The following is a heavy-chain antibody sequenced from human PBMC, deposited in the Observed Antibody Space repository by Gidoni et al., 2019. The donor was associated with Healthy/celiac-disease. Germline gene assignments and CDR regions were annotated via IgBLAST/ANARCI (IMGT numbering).Heavy chain of an antibody. CDR3: ARRGGTSLDLGVDY. Sequence: QLQLPESGPGLVKPSETLSLTCTVSGGPISSSSYYWGWIRQPPGKGLEWIGSIYYSGSTYYNPSLKSRVTISVDTSKNQFSLKLSSVTAADTAVYYCARRGGTSLDLGVDYWGQGTLVTVSS. CDR2: IYYSGST. D-gene: IGHD2-2*01. J-gene: IGHJ4*02. CDR1: GGPISSSSYY. V-gene: IGHV4-39*01.